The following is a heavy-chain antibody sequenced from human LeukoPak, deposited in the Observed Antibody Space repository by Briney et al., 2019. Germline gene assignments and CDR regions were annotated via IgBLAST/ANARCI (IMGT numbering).Heavy chain of an antibody. J-gene: IGHJ4*02. V-gene: IGHV3-15*01. Sequence: GGSLRLSCAASGFTFNNAWMNWVRQAPGKGLEWVGRIKSKTEGGTTVYAATVKGRFTISRDDSKNMLYLQMNSLKTEDTGVYYCTTVGDYDYFDYWGQGTLVTVSS. CDR2: IKSKTEGGTT. CDR3: TTVGDYDYFDY. D-gene: IGHD5-12*01. CDR1: GFTFNNAW.